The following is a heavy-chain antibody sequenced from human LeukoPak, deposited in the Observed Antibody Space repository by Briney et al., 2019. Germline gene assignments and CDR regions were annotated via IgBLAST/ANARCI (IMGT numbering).Heavy chain of an antibody. Sequence: PSQTLSLTCTVSGGSISSGSYYWSWIRQPAGKGLEWIGRIYTSGSTNYNPSLKSRVTMSVDTSKNQFSLKLSSVTAADTAVYYCASATRVWDPAFDAFDIWGQGTMVTVSS. V-gene: IGHV4-61*02. J-gene: IGHJ3*02. CDR3: ASATRVWDPAFDAFDI. CDR1: GGSISSGSYY. D-gene: IGHD3-16*01. CDR2: IYTSGST.